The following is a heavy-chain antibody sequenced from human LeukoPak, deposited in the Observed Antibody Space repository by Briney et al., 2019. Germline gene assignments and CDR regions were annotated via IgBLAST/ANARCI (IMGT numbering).Heavy chain of an antibody. CDR1: GFTFSTYS. CDR2: ISSSGSTI. CDR3: ARDTADIVVVPAPYYYYYYGMDV. Sequence: GGSLRLSCIAYGFTFSTYSMSWVRQVPGKGMEWVSYISSSGSTIYYTDSVKGRFTISRDNARNSLYLQMNSLRAEDTAVYYCARDTADIVVVPAPYYYYYYGMDVWGQGTTVTVSS. V-gene: IGHV3-48*01. J-gene: IGHJ6*02. D-gene: IGHD2-2*01.